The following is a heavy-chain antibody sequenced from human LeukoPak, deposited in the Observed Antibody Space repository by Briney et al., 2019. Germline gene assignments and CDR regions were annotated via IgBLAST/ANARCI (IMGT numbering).Heavy chain of an antibody. CDR1: GGSISSGTYY. V-gene: IGHV4-61*02. D-gene: IGHD3-10*01. CDR2: IYTSGST. Sequence: PSETLSLTCTVSGGSISSGTYYWSWIRQPAGKGPEWIGRIYTSGSTNYNSSLKSRVTISVDTSKNQFSLKLSSVTAADTAVYYCAPKDYGSGYYKYWGQGTLVTVSS. J-gene: IGHJ4*02. CDR3: APKDYGSGYYKY.